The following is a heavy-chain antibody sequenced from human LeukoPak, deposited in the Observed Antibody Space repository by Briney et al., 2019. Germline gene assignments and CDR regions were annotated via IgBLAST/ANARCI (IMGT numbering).Heavy chain of an antibody. V-gene: IGHV5-51*01. D-gene: IGHD6-13*01. J-gene: IGHJ3*02. CDR3: ARQGGIAAAPGSYAFDI. CDR2: IYPGDSDT. CDR1: GYSFTSYW. Sequence: GESLKISCKGSGYSFTSYWIGWVRQMPGKGLEWMGIIYPGDSDTRYSPSFQGQVTISADKSISTAYLQWSSLKATDTAMYYCARQGGIAAAPGSYAFDIWGQGTMVTVSS.